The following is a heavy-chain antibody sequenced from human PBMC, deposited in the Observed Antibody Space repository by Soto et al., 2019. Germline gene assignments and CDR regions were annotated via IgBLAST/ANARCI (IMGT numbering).Heavy chain of an antibody. Sequence: QVQLVESGGGVVQPGRSLRLSCAASGFTFSSYGMHWVRQAPGKGLEWVAGIWYDGSNKYYADSVKGRFTISRDNSKNTLYLQMNSLRAEDTAVYYCVGDFDYWGQGTLVTVSS. D-gene: IGHD3-10*01. V-gene: IGHV3-33*01. CDR1: GFTFSSYG. CDR3: VGDFDY. CDR2: IWYDGSNK. J-gene: IGHJ4*02.